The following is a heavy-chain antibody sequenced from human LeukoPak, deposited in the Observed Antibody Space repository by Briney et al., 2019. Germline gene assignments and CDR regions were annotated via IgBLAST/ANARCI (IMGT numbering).Heavy chain of an antibody. J-gene: IGHJ4*02. CDR2: ISSSSSTI. Sequence: PGGSLRLSCAASGFTFSSYEMNWVRQAPGKGLEWVSYISSSSSTIYYADSVKGRFTISRDNAKNSLYLQMNSLRAEDTAVYYCARDPDYYDSSGYYYVDHHLDYWGQGTLVTVSS. CDR1: GFTFSSYE. D-gene: IGHD3-22*01. CDR3: ARDPDYYDSSGYYYVDHHLDY. V-gene: IGHV3-48*01.